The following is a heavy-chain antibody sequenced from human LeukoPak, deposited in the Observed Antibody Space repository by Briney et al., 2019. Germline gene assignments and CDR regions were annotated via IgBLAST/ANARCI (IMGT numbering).Heavy chain of an antibody. CDR2: ISWNSGSI. J-gene: IGHJ4*02. D-gene: IGHD3-22*01. CDR3: AKDPTYYYDSSGYFDY. Sequence: HAGRSLRLSCAASGFTFDDYAMHWVRQAPGKGLEWVSGISWNSGSIGYADSVKGRFTISRDNAKNSLYLQMNSLRAEDTALYYCAKDPTYYYDSSGYFDYRGQGALVTVSS. V-gene: IGHV3-9*01. CDR1: GFTFDDYA.